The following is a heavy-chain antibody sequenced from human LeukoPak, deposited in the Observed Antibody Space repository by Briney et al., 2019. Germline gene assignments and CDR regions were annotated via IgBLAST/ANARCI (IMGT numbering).Heavy chain of an antibody. CDR3: AADIQGSGWFYFDY. CDR2: IVVGSGNT. Sequence: GASVKVSCKASGFTFTSSAVQWVRQARGQRLEWIGWIVVGSGNTNYAQKFQERVTITRDMSTSTAYMELSSLRSEDTAVYYCAADIQGSGWFYFDYWGQGTLVTVSS. V-gene: IGHV1-58*01. D-gene: IGHD6-19*01. J-gene: IGHJ4*02. CDR1: GFTFTSSA.